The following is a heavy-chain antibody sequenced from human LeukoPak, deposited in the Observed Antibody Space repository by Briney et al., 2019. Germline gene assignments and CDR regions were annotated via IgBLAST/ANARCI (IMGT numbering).Heavy chain of an antibody. D-gene: IGHD2-21*02. J-gene: IGHJ1*01. CDR3: TSWGDTTAEYFQR. CDR1: GGSTSSNNW. Sequence: ETLSLTCAVSGGSTSSNNWWNWVRQAPGKGLEWVAHINPDGRDTYYVDSVKGRFTISRDNAQNSMYLQMNSLRVEDTAVYYCTSWGDTTAEYFQRWGQGTLVTVSS. CDR2: INPDGRDT. V-gene: IGHV3-7*01.